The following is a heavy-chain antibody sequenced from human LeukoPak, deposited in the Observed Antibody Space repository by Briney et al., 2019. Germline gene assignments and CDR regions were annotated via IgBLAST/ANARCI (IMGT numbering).Heavy chain of an antibody. CDR2: VYYTGTS. CDR3: ARAPRGDFWSGYPDV. D-gene: IGHD3-3*01. Sequence: SETLSLTCSVSGGSISSTTYYWGWVRQSPGKGLEWIGNVYYTGTSYYNPSLKSRLTMSVDTSKNQFSLKLSSVTAADTAVYFCARAPRGDFWSGYPDVWGKGTTVTVS. CDR1: GGSISSTTYY. V-gene: IGHV4-39*07. J-gene: IGHJ6*03.